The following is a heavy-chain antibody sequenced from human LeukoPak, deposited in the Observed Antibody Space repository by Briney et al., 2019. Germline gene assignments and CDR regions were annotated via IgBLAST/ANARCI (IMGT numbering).Heavy chain of an antibody. CDR3: AKSSGYPYYFDY. CDR2: ISFSVGST. J-gene: IGHJ4*02. D-gene: IGHD5-18*01. Sequence: GGSLRLSCAASGFTFSSYAMSWVRQAPGKGLEWVAAISFSVGSTYYADSVKGRFTISRDNSKTTLYLQMNSLRAEDTAVYYCAKSSGYPYYFDYWGLGTLVTVSS. CDR1: GFTFSSYA. V-gene: IGHV3-23*01.